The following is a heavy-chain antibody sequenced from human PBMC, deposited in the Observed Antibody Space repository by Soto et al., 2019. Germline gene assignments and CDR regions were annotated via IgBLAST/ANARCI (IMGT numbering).Heavy chain of an antibody. V-gene: IGHV1-2*02. D-gene: IGHD6-6*01. Sequence: ASVKVSCKASEYTFIDYYMHWVRQAPGQGLEWMGWINPNSGGTNYAQKFQGRVTMTRDTSISTAYMELDRLTSDDTAVYYCARGRRSSSSPNDYWVQGTLVTVSS. CDR3: ARGRRSSSSPNDY. J-gene: IGHJ4*02. CDR1: EYTFIDYY. CDR2: INPNSGGT.